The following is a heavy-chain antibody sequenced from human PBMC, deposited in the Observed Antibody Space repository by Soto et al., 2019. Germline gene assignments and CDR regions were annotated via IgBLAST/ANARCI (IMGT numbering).Heavy chain of an antibody. J-gene: IGHJ3*02. CDR1: GGSISSYY. Sequence: PSETLSLTCTVSGGSISSYYWSWIRQPPGKGLEWIGYIYYSGSTNYNPSLKSRVTISVDTSKNQFSLKLSSVTAADTAVYYCAREVVATIGRDAFDIWGQGTMVTV. D-gene: IGHD5-12*01. CDR3: AREVVATIGRDAFDI. CDR2: IYYSGST. V-gene: IGHV4-59*01.